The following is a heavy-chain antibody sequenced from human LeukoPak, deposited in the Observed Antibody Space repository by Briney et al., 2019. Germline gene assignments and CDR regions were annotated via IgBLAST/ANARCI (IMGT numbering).Heavy chain of an antibody. CDR3: ARAPGGYGAFDI. Sequence: GGSLRLSCAASGFTFRTYSMNWVRQAPGKGLEWVSTISSHSIYIYYADSVKGRFTISRDNAKNSLYLQMNSLRAEDTAVYYCARAPGGYGAFDIWGQGTMVTVSS. CDR1: GFTFRTYS. V-gene: IGHV3-21*01. CDR2: ISSHSIYI. D-gene: IGHD6-13*01. J-gene: IGHJ3*02.